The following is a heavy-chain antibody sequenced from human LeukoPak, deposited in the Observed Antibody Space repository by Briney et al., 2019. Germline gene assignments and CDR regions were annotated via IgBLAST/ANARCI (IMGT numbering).Heavy chain of an antibody. J-gene: IGHJ5*01. D-gene: IGHD3-10*01. CDR2: IYHSGST. Sequence: PSETLSLTCTVSGYSISSGYYWGWIRQPPGKGLEWIGSIYHSGSTYYNPSLKSRVTMSVDTSKDQFSLKLSSVTAADTAVYYCATDGMVRGPDAWFDSWGQGTLVTVSS. V-gene: IGHV4-38-2*02. CDR3: ATDGMVRGPDAWFDS. CDR1: GYSISSGYY.